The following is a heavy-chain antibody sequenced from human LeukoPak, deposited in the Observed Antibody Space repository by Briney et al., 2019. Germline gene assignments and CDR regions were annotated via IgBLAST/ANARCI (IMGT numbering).Heavy chain of an antibody. CDR3: ARFMAAAGNWFDP. J-gene: IGHJ5*02. D-gene: IGHD6-13*01. CDR1: GGTFSSYA. CDR2: IIPILGIA. V-gene: IGHV1-69*04. Sequence: ASVKVSCKASGGTFSSYANSWVRQAPGQGLEWMGRIIPILGIANYAQKFQGRVTITADKSTSTAYMELSSLRSEDTAVYYCARFMAAAGNWFDPWGQGTLVTVSS.